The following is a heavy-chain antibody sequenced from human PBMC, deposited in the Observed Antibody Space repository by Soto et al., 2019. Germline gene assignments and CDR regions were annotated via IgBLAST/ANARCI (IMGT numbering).Heavy chain of an antibody. CDR1: GGSVSGGSYF. V-gene: IGHV4-61*01. Sequence: PSETLSLTCTVSGGSVSGGSYFWSWVRQPPGKGLEWTGYIYYSGSTNYNPSLKSRVTISVDTSKNQFSLKLSSVTAADTAVYYCARRYSDYYGSGSQYWYFDLWGRGTLVTVSS. CDR3: ARRYSDYYGSGSQYWYFDL. D-gene: IGHD3-10*01. J-gene: IGHJ2*01. CDR2: IYYSGST.